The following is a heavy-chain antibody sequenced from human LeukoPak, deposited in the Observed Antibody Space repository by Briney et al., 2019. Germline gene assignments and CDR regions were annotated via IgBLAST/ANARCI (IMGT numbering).Heavy chain of an antibody. V-gene: IGHV5-51*01. D-gene: IGHD6-13*01. CDR3: ARRAGYSSSWYYFDY. CDR1: GYIFTNYW. J-gene: IGHJ4*02. CDR2: IYPADSDT. Sequence: GESLKISCKGSGYIFTNYWMAWVRQMPGKGLEWMGIIYPADSDTRYSPSFQGQVTISADKSISTAYLQWGSLKASDTAIYYCARRAGYSSSWYYFDYWGQGTLVTVSS.